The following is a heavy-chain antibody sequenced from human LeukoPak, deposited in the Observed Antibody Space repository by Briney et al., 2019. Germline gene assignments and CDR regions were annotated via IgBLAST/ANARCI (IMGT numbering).Heavy chain of an antibody. Sequence: PGGSLRLSCAASGFTFSSYAMHWVRQAPGKGLEWVAVISYDGSNKYYADSVKGRFTISRDNSKNTLYLRMNSLRAEDTAVYYCARDRQQLGIFDYWGQGTLVTVSS. CDR3: ARDRQQLGIFDY. D-gene: IGHD6-13*01. CDR2: ISYDGSNK. CDR1: GFTFSSYA. J-gene: IGHJ4*02. V-gene: IGHV3-30*04.